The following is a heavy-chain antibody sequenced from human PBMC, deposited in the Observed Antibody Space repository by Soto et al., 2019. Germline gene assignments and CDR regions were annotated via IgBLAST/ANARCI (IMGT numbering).Heavy chain of an antibody. CDR2: IYYSGTT. V-gene: IGHV4-59*01. CDR3: ARGDLKFGQLLPNPLTY. D-gene: IGHD3-10*01. CDR1: GGSISGYY. J-gene: IGHJ4*02. Sequence: SETLSLTCTVSGGSISGYYWSWIRQPPGKGLEWIGYIYYSGTTSYNPSLNSRVTMSVDTSKNQFSLKVNSVTAADTAVYFCARGDLKFGQLLPNPLTYWGRGTLVTVSS.